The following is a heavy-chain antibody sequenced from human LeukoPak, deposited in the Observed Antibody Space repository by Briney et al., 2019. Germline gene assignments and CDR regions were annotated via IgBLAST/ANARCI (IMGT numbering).Heavy chain of an antibody. D-gene: IGHD6-13*01. CDR2: MNPNSGNT. CDR3: ARGRRQQLANYYYYYMDV. Sequence: GASVKVSCKASGYTFTSYDINWVRQATGQGLEWMGWMNPNSGNTGYAQKFQGRVTMTRNTSISTAYMELSSLRSEDTAVYYWARGRRQQLANYYYYYMDVWGKGTTVSVSS. V-gene: IGHV1-8*01. CDR1: GYTFTSYD. J-gene: IGHJ6*03.